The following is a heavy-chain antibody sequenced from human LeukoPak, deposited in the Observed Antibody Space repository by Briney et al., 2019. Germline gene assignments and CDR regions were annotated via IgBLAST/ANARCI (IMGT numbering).Heavy chain of an antibody. D-gene: IGHD2-2*01. J-gene: IGHJ4*02. V-gene: IGHV3-48*03. Sequence: PGGSLRLSCAASGFTFSDYEINWVRQAPGKGVEWVSCISTSGSTTYYADSVKGRFTISRDNAKNSLFLQMNTLTVEDTAVYYCARGAMHVFDYWGQGTPVTVSS. CDR1: GFTFSDYE. CDR2: ISTSGSTT. CDR3: ARGAMHVFDY.